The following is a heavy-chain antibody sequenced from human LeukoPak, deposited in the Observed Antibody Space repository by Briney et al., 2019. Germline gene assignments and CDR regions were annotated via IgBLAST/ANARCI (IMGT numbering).Heavy chain of an antibody. CDR1: GGSISSFY. J-gene: IGHJ6*02. Sequence: SESLSLTCTVSGGSISSFYWSWIRQPPGMGLEWIGYIYYSGGATYNASLKSRVTITVDTSKNQYTLKVNSVTAADTAVYCCARVKEGDYGAMDVWGQGTTVTVFS. CDR3: ARVKEGDYGAMDV. V-gene: IGHV4-59*01. D-gene: IGHD4-17*01. CDR2: IYYSGGA.